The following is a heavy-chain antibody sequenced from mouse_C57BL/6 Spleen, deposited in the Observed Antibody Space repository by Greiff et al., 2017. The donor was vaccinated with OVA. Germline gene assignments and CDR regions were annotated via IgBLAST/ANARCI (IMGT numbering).Heavy chain of an antibody. D-gene: IGHD2-4*01. CDR2: IWCGGST. CDR3: ARNVYYDYEDYYAMDY. Sequence: VQLQQSGPGLVQPSQSLSITCTVSGFSLISYGVHWVRQSLGMGLEWLGVIWCGGSTVYNAAFISRLSISKDNSKSQVFFKMNSLQADDTAIYYCARNVYYDYEDYYAMDYWGQGTSVTVSS. J-gene: IGHJ4*01. CDR1: GFSLISYG. V-gene: IGHV2-2*01.